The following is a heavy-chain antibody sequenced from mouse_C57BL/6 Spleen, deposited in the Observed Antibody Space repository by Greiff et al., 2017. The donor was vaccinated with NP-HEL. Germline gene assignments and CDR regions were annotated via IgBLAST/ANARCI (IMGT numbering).Heavy chain of an antibody. V-gene: IGHV3-6*01. CDR1: GYSITSGYY. CDR3: ARRYYDYDFDY. CDR2: ISYDGSN. Sequence: ESGPGLVKPSQSLSLTCSVTGYSITSGYYWNWIRQFPGNKLEWMGYISYDGSNNYNPSLKNRISITRDTSKNQFFLKLNSVTTEDTATYYCARRYYDYDFDYWGQGTTLTVSS. J-gene: IGHJ2*01. D-gene: IGHD2-4*01.